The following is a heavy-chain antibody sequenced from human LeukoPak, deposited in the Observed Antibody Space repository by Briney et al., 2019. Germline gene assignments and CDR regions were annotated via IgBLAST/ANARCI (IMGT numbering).Heavy chain of an antibody. CDR3: VPFAYGGRGDYFDY. CDR1: GRSFSGYY. D-gene: IGHD4-23*01. CDR2: INHSGST. J-gene: IGHJ4*02. Sequence: SETLSLTCAVYGRSFSGYYWSWIRQPPGKGLEWIGEINHSGSTNYNPSLKSRVTISVDTSKNQFSLKLSSVTAADTAVYYCVPFAYGGRGDYFDYWGQGTLVTVSS. V-gene: IGHV4-34*01.